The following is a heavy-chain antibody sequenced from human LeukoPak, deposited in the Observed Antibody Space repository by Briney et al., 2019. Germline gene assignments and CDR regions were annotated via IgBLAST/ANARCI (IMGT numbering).Heavy chain of an antibody. Sequence: PSETLSLTCGDYAGSFSGYYWSCIRQPPGKGLEWIGYIYYSGNTNYNPSLKSRVTISVDTSKNQFSLKLNSVTAADTAVYYCARVRYCSTNRCYDREFDNWGQGTLVTVSS. CDR1: AGSFSGYY. CDR2: IYYSGNT. CDR3: ARVRYCSTNRCYDREFDN. D-gene: IGHD2-2*01. J-gene: IGHJ4*02. V-gene: IGHV4-59*01.